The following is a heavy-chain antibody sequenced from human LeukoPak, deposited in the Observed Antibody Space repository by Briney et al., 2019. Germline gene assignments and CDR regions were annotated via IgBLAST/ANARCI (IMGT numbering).Heavy chain of an antibody. CDR2: ISDDGRNT. CDR3: AKRVPYSSSSVYFDK. D-gene: IGHD6-6*01. J-gene: IGHJ4*02. V-gene: IGHV3-23*01. Sequence: GGFLRLSCIASGFTFSSFGMNWVRQAPAKGLEWVSAISDDGRNTYYADSVKGRFTISRDNSKNTLYLQVNSLRTDDTAVYYCAKRVPYSSSSVYFDKWGQGTPVTVSS. CDR1: GFTFSSFG.